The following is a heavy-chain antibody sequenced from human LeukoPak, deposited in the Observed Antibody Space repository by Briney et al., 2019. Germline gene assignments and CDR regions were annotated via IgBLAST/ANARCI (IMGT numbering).Heavy chain of an antibody. J-gene: IGHJ4*02. Sequence: GGSLRLSCAASGSTFSSYAMSWVRQAPGKGLEWVSAISGSGGSTYYADSVKGRFTISRDNSKNTLYLQMNSLRAEDTAVYYCARRVDTAMVEFDYWGQGTLVTVSS. CDR2: ISGSGGST. CDR1: GSTFSSYA. V-gene: IGHV3-23*01. CDR3: ARRVDTAMVEFDY. D-gene: IGHD5-18*01.